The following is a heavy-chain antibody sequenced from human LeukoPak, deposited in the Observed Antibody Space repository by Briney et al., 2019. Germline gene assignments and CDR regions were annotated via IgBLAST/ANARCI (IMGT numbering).Heavy chain of an antibody. V-gene: IGHV3-9*01. J-gene: IGHJ4*02. D-gene: IGHD1-26*01. Sequence: GGSLSLSCAASGFTFDDYAMHWVRQAPGKGREWVSGISWNSGSIGYADSVKGSFTISRDNAKNSLYLQMNSLRAEDTALYYCANGGAGFDYWGQGTLVTVSS. CDR3: ANGGAGFDY. CDR2: ISWNSGSI. CDR1: GFTFDDYA.